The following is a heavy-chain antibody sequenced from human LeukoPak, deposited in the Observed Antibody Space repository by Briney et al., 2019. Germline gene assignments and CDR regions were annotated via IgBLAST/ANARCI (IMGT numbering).Heavy chain of an antibody. CDR2: INPNSGGT. CDR3: ASNRGSSWLPTGPFDY. J-gene: IGHJ4*02. Sequence: ASVKVSCKASGYTFTGYYMHWVRQAPGQGLEWMGWINPNSGGTNYAQKFQGRVTMTRGTSISTAYMELSRLRSDDTAVYYCASNRGSSWLPTGPFDYWGQGTLVTVSS. CDR1: GYTFTGYY. D-gene: IGHD6-13*01. V-gene: IGHV1-2*02.